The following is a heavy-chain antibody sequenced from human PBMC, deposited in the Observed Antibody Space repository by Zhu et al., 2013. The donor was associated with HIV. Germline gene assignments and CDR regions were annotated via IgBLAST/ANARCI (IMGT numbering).Heavy chain of an antibody. CDR1: GYTFTGYY. CDR3: ARGSEGYYDSPAYGMDV. Sequence: QVQLVQSGAEVKKPGASVKVSCKASGYTFTGYYMHWVRQAPGQGLEWMGWINPNSGGTNYAQKFQGRVTMTRDTSISTAYMELSGLRSDDTAVYYCARGSEGYYDSPAYGMDVWGQGTTVTVSS. J-gene: IGHJ6*02. V-gene: IGHV1-2*02. D-gene: IGHD3-22*01. CDR2: INPNSGGT.